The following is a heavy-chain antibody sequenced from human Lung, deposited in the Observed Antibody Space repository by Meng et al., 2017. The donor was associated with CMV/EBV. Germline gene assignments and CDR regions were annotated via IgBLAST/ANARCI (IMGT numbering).Heavy chain of an antibody. Sequence: ASVKVSXKASGYTFTSYDINWVRQATGQGLEWMGWMNPNSGNTGYGQKFQGRVTITRNTTISTAYMELSSLRAENTTVYYCARVYSCRDDFWGNCYYYGRDVWGQGTXVNV. CDR3: ARVYSCRDDFWGNCYYYGRDV. D-gene: IGHD3-3*01. CDR2: MNPNSGNT. CDR1: GYTFTSYD. J-gene: IGHJ6*02. V-gene: IGHV1-8*02.